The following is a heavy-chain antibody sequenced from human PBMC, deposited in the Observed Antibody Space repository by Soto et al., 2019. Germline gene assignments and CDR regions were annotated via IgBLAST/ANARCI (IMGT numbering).Heavy chain of an antibody. CDR3: AKDRSQTGTTWSDY. J-gene: IGHJ4*02. V-gene: IGHV3-23*01. CDR2: ISGSGGST. Sequence: EVQLLESGGGLVQPGGSLRLSCAASGFTFSSYAMSWVRPAPGKGLEWVSAISGSGGSTHDADSVKGRFTISRDNSKNTLYLQRNSLRAEDTAVYYCAKDRSQTGTTWSDYWGQGTRVTVSS. CDR1: GFTFSSYA. D-gene: IGHD1-7*01.